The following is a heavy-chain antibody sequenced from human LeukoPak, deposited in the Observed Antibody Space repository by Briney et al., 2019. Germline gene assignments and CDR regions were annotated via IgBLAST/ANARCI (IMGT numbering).Heavy chain of an antibody. CDR1: GFTFSSYA. Sequence: GGSLRLSCAASGFTFSSYAMSWVRQAPGKGLEWVSAISGSGGSTYYADSVKGRFTIPRDNSKNTLYLQMNSLRAEDTAVYYCAKMSPYGSGKAYYFDYWGQGTLVTVSS. J-gene: IGHJ4*02. D-gene: IGHD3-10*01. CDR2: ISGSGGST. CDR3: AKMSPYGSGKAYYFDY. V-gene: IGHV3-23*01.